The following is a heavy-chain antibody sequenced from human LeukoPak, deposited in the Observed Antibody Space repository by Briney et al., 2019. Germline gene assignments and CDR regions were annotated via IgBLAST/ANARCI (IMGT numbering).Heavy chain of an antibody. D-gene: IGHD3-9*01. CDR2: ISRSGSTI. Sequence: PGGSLRLSCAASGFSFSNYKMNWVRQAPGEGLEWVSYISRSGSTIYYADSVKGRFTISRDNAKNSLYLQMNTLRAEDAAVYYCAKVLRYFMDVWGQGTTVTVSS. CDR3: AKVLRYFMDV. J-gene: IGHJ6*02. CDR1: GFSFSNYK. V-gene: IGHV3-48*03.